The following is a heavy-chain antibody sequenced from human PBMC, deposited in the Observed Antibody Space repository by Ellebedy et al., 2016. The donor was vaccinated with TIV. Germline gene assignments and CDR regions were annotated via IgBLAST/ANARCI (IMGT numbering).Heavy chain of an antibody. D-gene: IGHD3-3*01. CDR2: IYSGGST. V-gene: IGHV3-53*01. Sequence: GESPKISCGAPGFPVSSNYMSWVRQAPGKGLEWVSVIYSGGSTYYADSVKGRFTISRDNSKNTLYLQMNSLRAVDTTVYYCARGLWSGYSPLGYWGQGTLVTVSS. CDR1: GFPVSSNY. J-gene: IGHJ4*02. CDR3: ARGLWSGYSPLGY.